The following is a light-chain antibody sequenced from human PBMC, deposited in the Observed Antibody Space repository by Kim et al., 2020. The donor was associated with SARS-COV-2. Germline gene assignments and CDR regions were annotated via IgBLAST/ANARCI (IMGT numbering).Light chain of an antibody. CDR1: SSDVGGYNY. V-gene: IGLV2-14*04. CDR2: DVS. CDR3: SSYTSSGTFVV. J-gene: IGLJ2*01. Sequence: QSITISCNGTSSDVGGYNYVSWYQQHPAKAPKLMIYDVSKRPSGVSNRFSGSKSGNTASLTISGLQAEDEADYYCSSYTSSGTFVVFGGGTQLTVL.